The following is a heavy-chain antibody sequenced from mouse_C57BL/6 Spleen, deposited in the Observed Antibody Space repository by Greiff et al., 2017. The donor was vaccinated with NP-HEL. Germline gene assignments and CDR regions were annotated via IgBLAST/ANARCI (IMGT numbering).Heavy chain of an antibody. CDR2: IDPSDSYT. Sequence: QVQLQQPGAELVKPGASVKLSCKASGYTFTSYWMQWVKQRPGQGLEWIGEIDPSDSYTNYNQKFKGKATLTVDTSSSTAYMQLSSLTSEDSAVYYCASTAQARDWFAYWGQGTLVTVSA. CDR1: GYTFTSYW. D-gene: IGHD3-2*02. J-gene: IGHJ3*01. V-gene: IGHV1-50*01. CDR3: ASTAQARDWFAY.